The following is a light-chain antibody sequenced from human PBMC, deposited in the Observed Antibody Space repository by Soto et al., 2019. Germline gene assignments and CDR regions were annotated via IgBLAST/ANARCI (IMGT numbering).Light chain of an antibody. CDR2: GAS. J-gene: IGKJ1*01. V-gene: IGKV3-15*01. Sequence: EIVMTQSPAPLSLSPGERATLSCRASESVSTNLAWYQQKAGQAPRILIYGASTRATGIPARFSGSGSGTEFTLTISSLHSEYFAVYYCQQYSIWRTFGQGTKVDI. CDR1: ESVSTN. CDR3: QQYSIWRT.